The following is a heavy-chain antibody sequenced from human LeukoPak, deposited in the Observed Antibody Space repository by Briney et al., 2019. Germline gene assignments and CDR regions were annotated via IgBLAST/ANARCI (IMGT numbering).Heavy chain of an antibody. D-gene: IGHD4-17*01. CDR2: IYYSGST. J-gene: IGHJ4*02. V-gene: IGHV4-59*01. CDR3: ARQGDYGDYVHY. CDR1: GGSIGSYY. Sequence: PSETLSLTCTVSGGSIGSYYWSWIRQPPGKGLEWIGYIYYSGSTNYNPSLKSRVTISVDTSKNQFSLKLSSVTAADTAVYYCARQGDYGDYVHYWGQGTLVTVSS.